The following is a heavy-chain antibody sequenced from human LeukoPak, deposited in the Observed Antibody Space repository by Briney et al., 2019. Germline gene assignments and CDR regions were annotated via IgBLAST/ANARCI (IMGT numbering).Heavy chain of an antibody. D-gene: IGHD1-26*01. CDR1: GFTFSSYA. J-gene: IGHJ4*02. CDR3: AKRRASTVINFYFDY. V-gene: IGHV3-23*01. CDR2: IGGSVTKT. Sequence: GGSLTLSCAASGFTFSSYAMSWVRPAPGRGLDWVSAIGGSVTKTNYADSVKGRFTISTNNSKNTLYLQMNGLRAEDTDVYYCAKRRASTVINFYFDYWGQGALVTVSS.